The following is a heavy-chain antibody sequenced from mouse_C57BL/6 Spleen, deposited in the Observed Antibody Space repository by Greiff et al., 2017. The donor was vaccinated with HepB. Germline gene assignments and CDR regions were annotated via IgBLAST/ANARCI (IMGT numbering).Heavy chain of an antibody. D-gene: IGHD1-1*01. CDR3: ARHEDLPSYYYGSSYGYYFDY. V-gene: IGHV1-62-2*01. Sequence: QVQLQQSGAELVKPGASVKLSCKASGYTFTEYTIHWVKQRSGQGLEWIGWFYPGSGSIKYNEKFKDKATLTADKSSSTVYMELSRLTSEDSAVYFCARHEDLPSYYYGSSYGYYFDYWGQGTTLTVSS. CDR1: GYTFTEYT. CDR2: FYPGSGSI. J-gene: IGHJ2*01.